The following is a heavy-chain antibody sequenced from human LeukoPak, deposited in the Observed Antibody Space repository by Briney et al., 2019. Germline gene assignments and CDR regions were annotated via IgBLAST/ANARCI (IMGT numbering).Heavy chain of an antibody. CDR3: AREYYDILIGYYKATDY. CDR2: INPNIGAT. J-gene: IGHJ4*02. CDR1: GYIFTDYY. D-gene: IGHD3-9*01. Sequence: ASVKVSCKASGYIFTDYYMHWVRQAPGQGLEWMGWINPNIGATNYAQKFQGRVTITTDTSISTAYMELSRLRSDDTAVYYCAREYYDILIGYYKATDYWGQGTLVTVSS. V-gene: IGHV1-2*02.